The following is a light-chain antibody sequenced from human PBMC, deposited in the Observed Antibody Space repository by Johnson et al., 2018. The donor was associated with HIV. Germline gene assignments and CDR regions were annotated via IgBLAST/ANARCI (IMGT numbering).Light chain of an antibody. Sequence: QSVLTQPPSVSAAPGQKVTISCSGSSSNIVNNYVSWYQQLPGTAPKLLIYDNNKRPSGIPDRFSGSKSGTSATLGITGLQTGDEADYYCGTWDSSLTSYVFGAWTKVTVL. CDR2: DNN. J-gene: IGLJ1*01. CDR1: SSNIVNNY. V-gene: IGLV1-51*01. CDR3: GTWDSSLTSYV.